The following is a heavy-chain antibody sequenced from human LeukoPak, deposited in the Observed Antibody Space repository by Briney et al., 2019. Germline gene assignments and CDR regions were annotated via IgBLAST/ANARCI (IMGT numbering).Heavy chain of an antibody. Sequence: GASVKVSCKASGYTFTSYAMHWVRQAPGQGLEWMGWINAGNGNTKYSQEFQGRVTMTTDTSTSTAYMELRSLRSDDTAVYYCAREPGGYSYGFPWNYYYYYMDVWGKGTTVTVSS. V-gene: IGHV1-3*01. J-gene: IGHJ6*03. D-gene: IGHD5-18*01. CDR2: INAGNGNT. CDR3: AREPGGYSYGFPWNYYYYYMDV. CDR1: GYTFTSYA.